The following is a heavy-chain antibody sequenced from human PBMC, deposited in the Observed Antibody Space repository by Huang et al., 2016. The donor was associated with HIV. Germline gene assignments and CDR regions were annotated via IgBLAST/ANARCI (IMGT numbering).Heavy chain of an antibody. CDR3: VRDPRIQSWLNYFDY. Sequence: EVQLVESGGGLVQPGGSLRLSCAASGFTFSSYWMHWVRQAPGKGRVVVSRITSDGSSAGDADSVKGRFTISRDNAKNTLYLQMNSLRAEDTAVYYCVRDPRIQSWLNYFDYWGQGTLVSVSS. J-gene: IGHJ4*02. CDR1: GFTFSSYW. V-gene: IGHV3-74*01. D-gene: IGHD3-22*01. CDR2: ITSDGSSA.